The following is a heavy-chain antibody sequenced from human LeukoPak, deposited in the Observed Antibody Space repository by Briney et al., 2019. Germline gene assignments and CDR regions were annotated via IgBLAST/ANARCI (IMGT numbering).Heavy chain of an antibody. CDR2: IYHSGST. J-gene: IGHJ6*03. CDR3: ARHVSAYSSGLPYYMDV. CDR1: GGSISSGGCY. Sequence: SETLSLTCTVSGGSISSGGCYWSWIRQPPGKGLEWIGYIYHSGSTYYNPSLKSRVTISVDTSKNQFSLKLSSVTAADTAVFYCARHVSAYSSGLPYYMDVWGKGTTVTVSS. D-gene: IGHD6-19*01. V-gene: IGHV4-30-2*03.